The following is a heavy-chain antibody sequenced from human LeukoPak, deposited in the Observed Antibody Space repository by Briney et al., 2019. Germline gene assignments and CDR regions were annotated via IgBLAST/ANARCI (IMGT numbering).Heavy chain of an antibody. CDR2: IIPISGTT. V-gene: IGHV1-69*13. D-gene: IGHD1-26*01. CDR3: ARKLRLGGNWFDP. Sequence: ASVKVSCKASGGTFTSYAITWVRQAPGQGLEWMGKIIPISGTTNYAQKFQGRVTFTADESTSTAYMELSSLRSEDTALYYCARKLRLGGNWFDPWGQGTLVTVSS. CDR1: GGTFTSYA. J-gene: IGHJ5*02.